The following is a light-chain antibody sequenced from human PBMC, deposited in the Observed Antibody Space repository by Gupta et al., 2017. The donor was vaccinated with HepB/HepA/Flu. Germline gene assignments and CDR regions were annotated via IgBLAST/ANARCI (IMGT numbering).Light chain of an antibody. CDR1: NIGRKS. Sequence: SYVLTQPPPVSVAPGKTARITCGGNNIGRKSVHWYQQKPGQAPFLVIYYDSDRPSGIPERFSGSNSGNTATLTISRVEAGDEAGYYCQVWDSSSDHLVFGGGTKLTVL. J-gene: IGLJ2*01. CDR3: QVWDSSSDHLV. CDR2: YDS. V-gene: IGLV3-21*04.